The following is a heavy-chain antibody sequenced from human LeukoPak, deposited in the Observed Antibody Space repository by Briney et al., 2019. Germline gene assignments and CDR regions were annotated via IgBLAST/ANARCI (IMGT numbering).Heavy chain of an antibody. D-gene: IGHD3-10*01. CDR1: GITLSNYG. CDR2: ISDSGGVT. J-gene: IGHJ4*02. V-gene: IGHV3-23*01. Sequence: GGSLRLSCAVSGITLSNYGMSWVRQAPGRGLEWVAGISDSGGVTNYADSVKGRFTISRDNPKNTLYLQINSLRAEDTAVYFCAKRGVVIRAVIIVGFHKEAYYFDYWGQGALVTVSS. CDR3: AKRGVVIRAVIIVGFHKEAYYFDY.